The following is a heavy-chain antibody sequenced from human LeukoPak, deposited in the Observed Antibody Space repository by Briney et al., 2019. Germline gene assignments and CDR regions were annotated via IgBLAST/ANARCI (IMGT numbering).Heavy chain of an antibody. J-gene: IGHJ4*02. Sequence: ASVKVSCKACGYSFTNYGISWVRQAPGQGLEWMGWISAYNDNAHYAQGLEGRVTMTSETSTRTAYMELRSLRSDDTAVYYCARSTLGIEFDYWGQGSLVTLSS. CDR1: GYSFTNYG. D-gene: IGHD7-27*01. CDR3: ARSTLGIEFDY. V-gene: IGHV1-18*01. CDR2: ISAYNDNA.